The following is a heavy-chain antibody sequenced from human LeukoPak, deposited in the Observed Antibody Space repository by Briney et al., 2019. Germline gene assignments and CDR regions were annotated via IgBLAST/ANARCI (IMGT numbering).Heavy chain of an antibody. V-gene: IGHV1-2*02. J-gene: IGHJ4*02. CDR3: ARTREVVVAADYLDY. CDR1: GYTFTGYY. Sequence: ASVKVSCKASGYTFTGYYMHWVRQAPGQGLEWMGWINPNSGGTNYAQKFQGRVTMTRDTSISTAYMELSRLRSDDTAVYYCARTREVVVAADYLDYWGQGTLVTVSS. D-gene: IGHD2-15*01. CDR2: INPNSGGT.